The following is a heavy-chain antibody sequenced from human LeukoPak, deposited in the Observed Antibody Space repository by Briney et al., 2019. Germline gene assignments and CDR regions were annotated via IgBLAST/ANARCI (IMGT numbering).Heavy chain of an antibody. CDR3: AKGARVGAGKYYFDY. CDR1: GFTFSSSA. Sequence: GGSLRLSCAASGFTFSSSAMSWVRQAPGKGLEWVSSISGTGASTYYTDSVKGRFTISRDSSKNTLYLQMNSLRAEDTAVYYCAKGARVGAGKYYFDYWGQGTLVTVSS. V-gene: IGHV3-23*01. CDR2: ISGTGAST. J-gene: IGHJ4*02. D-gene: IGHD1-1*01.